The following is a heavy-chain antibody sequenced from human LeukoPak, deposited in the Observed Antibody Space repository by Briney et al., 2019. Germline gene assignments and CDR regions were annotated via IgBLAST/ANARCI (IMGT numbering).Heavy chain of an antibody. D-gene: IGHD1-26*01. V-gene: IGHV3-74*01. CDR3: AKESRSYGLAAFDI. CDR2: INSDGSST. Sequence: PGGSLRLSCAASGFTFSSYWMHWVRQAPGKGLVWVSRINSDGSSTSYADSVKGRFTISRDNAKNTLYLQMNSLRAEDTAVYYCAKESRSYGLAAFDIWGQGTMVTVSS. CDR1: GFTFSSYW. J-gene: IGHJ3*02.